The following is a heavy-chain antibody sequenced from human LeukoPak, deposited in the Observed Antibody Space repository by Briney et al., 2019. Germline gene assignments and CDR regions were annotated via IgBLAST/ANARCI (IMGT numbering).Heavy chain of an antibody. CDR1: GFTFSNYG. V-gene: IGHV3-30*02. Sequence: GGTLRLSCAASGFTFSNYGMTWVRQAPGKGLEWVAFIRYDGSNKYYADSAKGRFTISRDNSKNTLYLQMNSLRAEDTAVYYCAKDSGRYYGSGSYYNVFDYWGQGALVTVSS. CDR2: IRYDGSNK. J-gene: IGHJ4*02. CDR3: AKDSGRYYGSGSYYNVFDY. D-gene: IGHD3-10*01.